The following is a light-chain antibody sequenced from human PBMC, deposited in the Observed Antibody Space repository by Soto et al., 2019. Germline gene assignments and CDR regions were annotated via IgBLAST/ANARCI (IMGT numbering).Light chain of an antibody. Sequence: QSALTQPPSASGTPGQRVIISCSGSSSNIGVNYVYWYQQLPGTAPKLLIYSHNQRPSGVPDRFSGSKSGTSASLAISGLRSEDEADYYCAAWDDSLSGVLFGGGTKLTVL. J-gene: IGLJ2*01. CDR2: SHN. V-gene: IGLV1-47*01. CDR3: AAWDDSLSGVL. CDR1: SSNIGVNY.